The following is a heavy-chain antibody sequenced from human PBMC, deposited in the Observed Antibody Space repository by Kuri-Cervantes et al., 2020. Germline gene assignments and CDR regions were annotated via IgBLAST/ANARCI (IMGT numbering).Heavy chain of an antibody. CDR3: ARDIKSYYMDA. CDR2: ISSSSSYI. D-gene: IGHD3-10*01. CDR1: GFTFSSYA. V-gene: IGHV3-21*01. J-gene: IGHJ6*03. Sequence: GGSLRLSCAASGFTFSSYAMSWVRQAPGKGLEWVSSISSSSSYIYYADSVKGRFTISRDNAKNSLDLQVNSLRAEDTAIYYCARDIKSYYMDAWGEGTTVTVSS.